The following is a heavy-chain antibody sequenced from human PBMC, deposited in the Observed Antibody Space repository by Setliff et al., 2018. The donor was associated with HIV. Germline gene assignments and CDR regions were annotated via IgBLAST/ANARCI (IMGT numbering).Heavy chain of an antibody. CDR2: ISSSSSTI. CDR3: ARAYYDILTGSYGITGIDY. V-gene: IGHV3-48*01. CDR1: GFTFSSYT. Sequence: PGGSLRLSCAASGFTFSSYTMNWVRQAPGKGLEWVSYISSSSSTIYYADSVKGRFTISRDNAKNSLYLRMNSLRAEDTAVYYCARAYYDILTGSYGITGIDYWGQGTLVTVSS. D-gene: IGHD3-9*01. J-gene: IGHJ4*02.